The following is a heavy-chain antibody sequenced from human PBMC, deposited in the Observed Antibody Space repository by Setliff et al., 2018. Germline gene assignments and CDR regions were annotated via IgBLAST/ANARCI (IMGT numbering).Heavy chain of an antibody. D-gene: IGHD1-1*01. CDR2: IYTTGNT. CDR3: ARQRRIWNDLDYFDY. V-gene: IGHV4-61*02. CDR1: GDSITSGSDY. Sequence: PSETLSLTCTVSGDSITSGSDYWNWIRQPAGKGLEWIGRIYTTGNTNYNPSLKSRVTISVDTSKKQFSLMLTSVTAAGTAVYYCARQRRIWNDLDYFDYWAQGTRVTVPQ. J-gene: IGHJ4*02.